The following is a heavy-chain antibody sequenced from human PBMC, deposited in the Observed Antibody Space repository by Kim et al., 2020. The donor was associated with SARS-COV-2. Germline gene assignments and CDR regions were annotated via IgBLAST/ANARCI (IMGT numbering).Heavy chain of an antibody. V-gene: IGHV4-39*01. J-gene: IGHJ3*02. CDR3: ATPYYYDSSGYYYDLGAFDI. CDR1: GGSISSSSYY. CDR2: IYYSGST. Sequence: SETLSLTCTVSGGSISSSSYYWGWIRQPPGKGLEWIGSIYYSGSTYYNPSLKSRVTISVDTSKNQFSLKLSSVTAADTAVYYCATPYYYDSSGYYYDLGAFDIWGQGTMVTVSS. D-gene: IGHD3-22*01.